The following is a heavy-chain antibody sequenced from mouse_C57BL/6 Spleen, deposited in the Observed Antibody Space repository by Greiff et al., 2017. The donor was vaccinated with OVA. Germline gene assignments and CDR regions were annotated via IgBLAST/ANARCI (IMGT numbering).Heavy chain of an antibody. CDR2: IYPGDGDT. V-gene: IGHV1-80*01. Sequence: QVQLQQSGAELVKPGASVKISCKASGYAFSSYWMNWVKQRPGKGLEWIGQIYPGDGDTNYNGKFKGKATLTADKSSSTAYMQLSSLTSEDSAVYFCARFPITTVVARYFDVWGTGTTVTVSS. J-gene: IGHJ1*03. CDR1: GYAFSSYW. CDR3: ARFPITTVVARYFDV. D-gene: IGHD1-1*01.